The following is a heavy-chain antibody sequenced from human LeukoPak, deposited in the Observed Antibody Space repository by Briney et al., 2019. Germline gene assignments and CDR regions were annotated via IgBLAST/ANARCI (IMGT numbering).Heavy chain of an antibody. Sequence: ASVKVSCKVSGYTLTELSMHWVRQAPGTGLEWMGSFDPEDGETIYAQKFQGRVTMTEDTSTDTAYMELSSPRSEDTAVYYCATLHYDILTGYYRYYYYGMDVWGQGTTVTVSS. CDR1: GYTLTELS. CDR3: ATLHYDILTGYYRYYYYGMDV. CDR2: FDPEDGET. J-gene: IGHJ6*02. D-gene: IGHD3-9*01. V-gene: IGHV1-24*01.